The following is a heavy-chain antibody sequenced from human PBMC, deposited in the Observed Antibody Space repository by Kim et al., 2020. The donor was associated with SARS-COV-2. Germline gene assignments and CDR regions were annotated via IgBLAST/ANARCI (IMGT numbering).Heavy chain of an antibody. J-gene: IGHJ4*02. V-gene: IGHV3-74*01. D-gene: IGHD1-26*01. CDR3: ARGYSGTYRIDY. CDR1: GFTFSSYW. Sequence: GGSLRLSCAASGFTFSSYWMHWVRQAPGKGLVWVSRINSDASSTTYAASVKGRFTISRDSAKNTLYLQMNSLRAEDTAVYYCARGYSGTYRIDYWGQGTLVTVSA. CDR2: INSDASST.